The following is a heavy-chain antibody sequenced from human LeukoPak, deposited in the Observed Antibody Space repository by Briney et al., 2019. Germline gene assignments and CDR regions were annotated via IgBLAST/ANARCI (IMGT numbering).Heavy chain of an antibody. J-gene: IGHJ4*02. CDR1: GFTFSSYA. Sequence: GGSLRLSCAASGFTFSSYAMSWVRQAPGKGLEWVSAISGSGGSTYYADSVKGRFTISRDNSKNTLYLQMNSLRAGDTAVYYCAKSPQYYYDSSGHLFVDYWGQGTLVTVSS. CDR3: AKSPQYYYDSSGHLFVDY. CDR2: ISGSGGST. D-gene: IGHD3-22*01. V-gene: IGHV3-23*01.